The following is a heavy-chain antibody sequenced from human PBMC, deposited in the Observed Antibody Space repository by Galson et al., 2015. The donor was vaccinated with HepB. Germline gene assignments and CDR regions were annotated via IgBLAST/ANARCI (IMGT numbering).Heavy chain of an antibody. Sequence: SLRLSCAASGFTFSSYAMHWVRQAPGKGLEWVAVISYDGSNKYYADSVKGRFTISRDNSKNTLYLQMNSLRAEDTAVYYCARDDCFSPYYGSGSYYNCYYGMDVWGQGTTVTVSS. J-gene: IGHJ6*02. V-gene: IGHV3-30-3*01. D-gene: IGHD3-10*01. CDR2: ISYDGSNK. CDR3: ARDDCFSPYYGSGSYYNCYYGMDV. CDR1: GFTFSSYA.